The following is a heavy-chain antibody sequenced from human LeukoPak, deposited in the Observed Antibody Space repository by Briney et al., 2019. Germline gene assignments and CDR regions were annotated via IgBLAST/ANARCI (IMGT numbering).Heavy chain of an antibody. CDR2: IIPILATV. D-gene: IGHD2-2*01. Sequence: SVKVSCKASGGTFDNYAFTWVRQAPGQGLEWMGGIIPILATVNNAQKFQGRVTITADESTTTAYMELSSLRSEDTAVYYCARGAPIVVVPAALTYLDYWGQGTLVTVSS. CDR1: GGTFDNYA. V-gene: IGHV1-69*13. J-gene: IGHJ4*02. CDR3: ARGAPIVVVPAALTYLDY.